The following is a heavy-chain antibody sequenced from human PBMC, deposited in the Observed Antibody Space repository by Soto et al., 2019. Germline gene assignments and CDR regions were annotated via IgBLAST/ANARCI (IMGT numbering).Heavy chain of an antibody. CDR1: GGSINSLDYY. CDR2: IYSGGAT. Sequence: QVRLQESGPGVVKPSQTLSVTCAVSGGSINSLDYYWSWIRQTPGKGPEWIGYIYSGGATYYTPSLKSRVTMSMDTSKNRFSLRLTSVTAADTAVYFCARGADRSHWYYFDFWGQGALITVSS. J-gene: IGHJ4*02. V-gene: IGHV4-30-4*01. D-gene: IGHD6-13*01. CDR3: ARGADRSHWYYFDF.